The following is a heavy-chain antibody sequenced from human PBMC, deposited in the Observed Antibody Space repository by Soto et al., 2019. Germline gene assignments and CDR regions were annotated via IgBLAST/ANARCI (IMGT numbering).Heavy chain of an antibody. CDR2: ISAYNGNT. V-gene: IGHV1-18*01. CDR1: GYTFTSYG. CDR3: ARVFVLMVYALPYAAFDI. J-gene: IGHJ3*02. Sequence: ASVKVSCKASGYTFTSYGISWVRQAPGQGLEWMGWISAYNGNTNYAQKLQGRVTMTTDTSTSTAYMELRSLRSDDTAVYYCARVFVLMVYALPYAAFDIWGQGTVVTVSS. D-gene: IGHD2-8*01.